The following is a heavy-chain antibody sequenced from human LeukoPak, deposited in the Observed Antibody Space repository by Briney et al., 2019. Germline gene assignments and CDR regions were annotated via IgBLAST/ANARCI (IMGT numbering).Heavy chain of an antibody. V-gene: IGHV4-30-4*01. D-gene: IGHD6-19*01. CDR3: AGAYGYSTGWYLSD. CDR1: GDSISSGDYY. CDR2: IYSRGST. J-gene: IGHJ4*02. Sequence: SQTLSLTCTVSGDSISSGDYYWSWIRQPPGKGLEWIGYIYSRGSTYYNPSLKSRVIISVDTSKNQFSLKLSSVTAADTAVYYCAGAYGYSTGWYLSDWGQGTLVTVSS.